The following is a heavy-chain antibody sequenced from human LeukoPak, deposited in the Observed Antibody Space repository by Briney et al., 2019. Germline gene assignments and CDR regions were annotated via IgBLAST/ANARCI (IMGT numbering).Heavy chain of an antibody. J-gene: IGHJ5*02. V-gene: IGHV1-2*02. D-gene: IGHD3-9*01. CDR2: INPNSGGT. CDR1: GYTFTGYY. CDR3: ARAAYDILTGYYSEAWFDP. Sequence: ASVKVSCKASGYTFTGYYMHWVRQAPGQGLEWMGWINPNSGGTSYAQKFQGRVTMTRDTSISTAYMELSRLRSDDTAVYYCARAAYDILTGYYSEAWFDPWGQGTLVTVSS.